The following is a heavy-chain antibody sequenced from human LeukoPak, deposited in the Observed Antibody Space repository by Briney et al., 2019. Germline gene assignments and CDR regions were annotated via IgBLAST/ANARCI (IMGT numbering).Heavy chain of an antibody. J-gene: IGHJ4*02. CDR3: ARTRYDYVWGSYRYTGRFDY. D-gene: IGHD3-16*02. CDR2: IYYSGST. CDR1: GYSISSGYY. V-gene: IGHV4-61*01. Sequence: SETLSLTCTVSGYSISSGYYWGWIRQPPGKGLEWIGYIYYSGSTNYNPSLKSRVTISVDTSKNQFSLKLSSVTAADTAVYYCARTRYDYVWGSYRYTGRFDYWGQGTLVTVSS.